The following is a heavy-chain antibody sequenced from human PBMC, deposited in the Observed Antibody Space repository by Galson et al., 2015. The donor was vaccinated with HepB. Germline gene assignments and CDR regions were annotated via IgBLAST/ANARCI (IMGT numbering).Heavy chain of an antibody. CDR2: INAGNGNT. J-gene: IGHJ4*02. CDR3: ARSGFRIGALGPVDY. V-gene: IGHV1-3*01. D-gene: IGHD3-22*01. Sequence: SVKVSCKASGYTFTSYAMHWVRQAPGQRLEWMGWINAGNGNTKYSQKFQGRVTITRDTSASTAYMELSSLRSEDTAVYYCARSGFRIGALGPVDYWGQGTLVTVSS. CDR1: GYTFTSYA.